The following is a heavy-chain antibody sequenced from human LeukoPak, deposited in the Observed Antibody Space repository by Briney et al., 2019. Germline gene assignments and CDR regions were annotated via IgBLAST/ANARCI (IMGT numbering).Heavy chain of an antibody. V-gene: IGHV3-48*04. J-gene: IGHJ5*01. CDR3: ARVRYDSGWFDY. CDR1: GFTFSSYS. D-gene: IGHD6-19*01. Sequence: GGSLRLSCAASGFTFSSYSMNWVRQAPGKGLEWVSYISSSSSTIYYADSVKGRFSISRDNAKNSLDLQLNNLSAEDTATYYCARVRYDSGWFDYWGQGTLVTVSS. CDR2: ISSSSSTI.